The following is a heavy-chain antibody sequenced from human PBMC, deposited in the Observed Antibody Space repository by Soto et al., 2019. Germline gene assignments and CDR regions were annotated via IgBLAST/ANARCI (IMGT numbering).Heavy chain of an antibody. D-gene: IGHD3-3*01. CDR1: GFTFTNYA. J-gene: IGHJ6*02. Sequence: GGALRLSCGASGFTFTNYAMSWGRQAPGKGLEWVSGIGSAGSTTYYADSAKGRFTISRDNSKNTLDLQMSSQRAEDTATYYCARARDYDFWSGLLFYGMHVWGQGTTVTVSS. CDR2: IGSAGSTT. V-gene: IGHV3-23*03. CDR3: ARARDYDFWSGLLFYGMHV.